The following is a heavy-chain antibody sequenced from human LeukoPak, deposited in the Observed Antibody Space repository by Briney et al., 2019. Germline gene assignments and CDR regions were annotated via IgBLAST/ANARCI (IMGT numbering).Heavy chain of an antibody. CDR2: ISPTGDII. D-gene: IGHD3-16*01. CDR3: AREHWAAPDH. J-gene: IGHJ4*02. Sequence: GGSLRLSCAASGFTFGVYYMTWIRQAPGRGIEPLSFISPTGDIIKYVDSVKGRFTISRDSAKSSMYLEMNSLRAEDTAVYYCAREHWAAPDHWGQGTLVTVSP. V-gene: IGHV3-11*01. CDR1: GFTFGVYY.